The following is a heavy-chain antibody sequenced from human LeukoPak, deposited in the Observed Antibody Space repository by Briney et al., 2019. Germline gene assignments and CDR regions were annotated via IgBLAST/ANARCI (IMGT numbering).Heavy chain of an antibody. J-gene: IGHJ4*02. CDR1: GFTFSSYG. CDR3: ARAGTMYYFDY. Sequence: GGSLRLSCAASGFTFSSYGMHWVRQAPGKGLEWVAVMWYDGSNKYYADSVKGRFTISRDNSKNTLYLQMNSLRAEDTAVYYCARAGTMYYFDYWGQGTLVTVSS. D-gene: IGHD1/OR15-1a*01. V-gene: IGHV3-33*08. CDR2: MWYDGSNK.